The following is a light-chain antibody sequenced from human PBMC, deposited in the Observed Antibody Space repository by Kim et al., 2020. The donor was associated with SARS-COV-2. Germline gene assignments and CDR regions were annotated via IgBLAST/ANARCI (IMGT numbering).Light chain of an antibody. Sequence: ALGKTVTITCKGDSLRTYYANWYQQKPGQAPILLIYAKNNRPSGIPDRFSGSYSWDTASLTITGAQAEDEADYYCNSRDSTDYHYVFGTGTKVTVL. CDR2: AKN. V-gene: IGLV3-19*01. CDR1: SLRTYY. CDR3: NSRDSTDYHYV. J-gene: IGLJ1*01.